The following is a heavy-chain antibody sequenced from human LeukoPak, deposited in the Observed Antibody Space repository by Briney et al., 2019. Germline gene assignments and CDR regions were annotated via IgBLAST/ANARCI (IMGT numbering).Heavy chain of an antibody. CDR1: GGSFSGYC. V-gene: IGHV4-34*01. J-gene: IGHJ6*04. CDR3: ARGRYCSSTSCYGSYYYHYGMDV. Sequence: SETLSLTCAVYGGSFSGYCWSWIRQPPGKGLEWIGEINHSGSTNYNPSLKSRVTISVDTSKNQFSLKLSSVTAADTAVYYCARGRYCSSTSCYGSYYYHYGMDVWGKGTTVTVSS. D-gene: IGHD2-2*01. CDR2: INHSGST.